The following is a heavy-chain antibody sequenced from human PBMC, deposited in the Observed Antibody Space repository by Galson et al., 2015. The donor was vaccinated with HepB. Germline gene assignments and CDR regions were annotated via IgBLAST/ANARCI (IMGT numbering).Heavy chain of an antibody. V-gene: IGHV3-15*07. J-gene: IGHJ4*02. CDR3: VRDRDY. CDR2: AKSKGDGGTT. Sequence: SLRLSCAGSGFTFSIAWMVWVRQAPGKGLEWVGRAKSKGDGGTTEYAAAVKGRFTISRDDSRNTVYLQMNSPKAEDTGIYYCVRDRDYWGQGTLVTVSS. CDR1: GFTFSIAW.